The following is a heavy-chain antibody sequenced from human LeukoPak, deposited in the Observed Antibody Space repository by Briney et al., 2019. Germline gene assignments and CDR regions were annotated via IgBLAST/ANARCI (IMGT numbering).Heavy chain of an antibody. Sequence: GGSLRLSCAASGFTFSSYAMHWVRQAPGKGLEWVAVISYDASNKYYADSVKGRFTISRDNSKNTLYLQMNSLRAEDTAVYYCAKDDLQAATNFDYWGQGTLVTVSS. D-gene: IGHD6-13*01. CDR1: GFTFSSYA. CDR2: ISYDASNK. CDR3: AKDDLQAATNFDY. V-gene: IGHV3-30-3*01. J-gene: IGHJ4*02.